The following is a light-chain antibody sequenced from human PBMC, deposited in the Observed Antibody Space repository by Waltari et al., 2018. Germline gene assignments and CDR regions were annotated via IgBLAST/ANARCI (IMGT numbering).Light chain of an antibody. CDR2: EVS. V-gene: IGLV2-14*01. J-gene: IGLJ2*01. CDR3: SSYTSSSTLYVV. CDR1: SSDVGGYND. Sequence: QSALTQPASVSGSPGQSITIPCTGTSSDVGGYNDVPWYQQHPGKAPKRMIYEVSNRPSGVSNRFSGSKSGNTASLTISGLQAEDEADYYCSSYTSSSTLYVVFGGGTKLTVL.